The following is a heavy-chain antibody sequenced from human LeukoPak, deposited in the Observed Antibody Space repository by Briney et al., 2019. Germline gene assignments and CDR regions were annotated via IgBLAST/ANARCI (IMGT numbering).Heavy chain of an antibody. D-gene: IGHD3-10*01. Sequence: GGSLRLSCAASGFTFSDYYMTWIRQAPGKGLEWVSYINSGGSTIYYADSVKGRFTISRDNAKNSLYLQMNSLRVEDTAVYYCAGPLGSPYFHHWGQGTLVTVSS. J-gene: IGHJ1*01. CDR3: AGPLGSPYFHH. V-gene: IGHV3-11*04. CDR2: INSGGSTI. CDR1: GFTFSDYY.